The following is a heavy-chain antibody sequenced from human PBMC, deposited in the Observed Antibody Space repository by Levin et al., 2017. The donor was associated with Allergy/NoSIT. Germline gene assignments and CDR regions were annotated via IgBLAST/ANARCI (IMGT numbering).Heavy chain of an antibody. D-gene: IGHD5/OR15-5a*01. V-gene: IGHV3-30-3*01. Sequence: PGGSLRLSCAASGFTFSSYAMHWVRQAPGKGLEWVAVISYDGSKKYYADSVKGRFTISRDNSKNTLYLQMNSLRAEDTAVYYCARDMSTSHWGQGTLVTVSS. J-gene: IGHJ1*01. CDR2: ISYDGSKK. CDR1: GFTFSSYA. CDR3: ARDMSTSH.